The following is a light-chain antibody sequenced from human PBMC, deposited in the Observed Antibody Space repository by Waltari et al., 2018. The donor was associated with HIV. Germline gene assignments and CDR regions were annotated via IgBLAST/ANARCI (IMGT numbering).Light chain of an antibody. V-gene: IGKV3-11*01. J-gene: IGKJ4*01. CDR2: DTS. Sequence: EVVLTQSPATLSLSPGERATLSCTASQGVGCYLAWYQQKPGQSPRLLIYDTSNRAAGIPDRFSGGGSATDFTLTSSSVEPEDSAVYYCQQRSTWPPVTFGGGTRVEIK. CDR3: QQRSTWPPVT. CDR1: QGVGCY.